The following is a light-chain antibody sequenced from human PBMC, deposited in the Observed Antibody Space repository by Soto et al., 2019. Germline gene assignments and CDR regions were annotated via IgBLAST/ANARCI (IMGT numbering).Light chain of an antibody. CDR3: SSYTSSSTYSV. Sequence: QCSLTQAASVSGSPGQSITISCTGTTSDVGGYNYVSWYQQHPGKAPKLMIYEVSNRPSGVSNRFSGSKYGNTASLTISGLQAEDEADYYCSSYTSSSTYSVFGTGTKVTVL. CDR2: EVS. V-gene: IGLV2-14*01. J-gene: IGLJ1*01. CDR1: TSDVGGYNY.